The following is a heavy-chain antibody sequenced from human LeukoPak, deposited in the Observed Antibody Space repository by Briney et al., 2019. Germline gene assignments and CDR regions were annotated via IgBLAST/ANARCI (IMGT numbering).Heavy chain of an antibody. CDR3: ATGVVVASDYYYYGMDV. J-gene: IGHJ6*02. Sequence: ASVKVPCKVSGYTLTELSMHWVRQAPGKGLEWMGGFDPEDGETIYAQKFQGRVTMTEDTSTDTAYMELSSLRSEDTAVYYCATGVVVASDYYYYGMDVWAKGPRSPSP. V-gene: IGHV1-24*01. CDR2: FDPEDGET. D-gene: IGHD2-2*01. CDR1: GYTLTELS.